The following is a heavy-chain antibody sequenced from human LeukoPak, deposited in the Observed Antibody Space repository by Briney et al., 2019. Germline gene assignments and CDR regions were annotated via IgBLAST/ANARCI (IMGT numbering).Heavy chain of an antibody. J-gene: IGHJ4*02. D-gene: IGHD6-6*01. CDR3: ARATGDFEYSSSDGY. Sequence: GASVKVSCTASGYTFTSYYMHWVRQAPGQGLEWMGIINPSSGSTSYAQKFQGRVTMTRDTSTSTVYMELSSLRSKDTAVYYCARATGDFEYSSSDGYWGQGTLVTVSS. V-gene: IGHV1-46*01. CDR1: GYTFTSYY. CDR2: INPSSGST.